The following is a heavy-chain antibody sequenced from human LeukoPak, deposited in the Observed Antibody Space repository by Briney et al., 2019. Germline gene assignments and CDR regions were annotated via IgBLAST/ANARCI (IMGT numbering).Heavy chain of an antibody. V-gene: IGHV1-18*01. CDR2: ISAYNGNT. Sequence: ASVKVSCKASGYTFTNYGISWVRQAPGQGLEWMGWISAYNGNTNYAQKLQGRVTMTTDTFTSTAYMELRSLRSDDTAVYYCARDVGVIAATGYYYYYGMDVWGQGTTVTVSS. CDR1: GYTFTNYG. CDR3: ARDVGVIAATGYYYYYGMDV. D-gene: IGHD2-15*01. J-gene: IGHJ6*02.